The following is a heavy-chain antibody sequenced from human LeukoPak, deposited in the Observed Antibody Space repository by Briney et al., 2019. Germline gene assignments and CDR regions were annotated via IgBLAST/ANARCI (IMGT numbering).Heavy chain of an antibody. D-gene: IGHD6-13*01. J-gene: IGHJ4*02. CDR2: ISWNSGSI. V-gene: IGHV3-9*03. CDR3: AKETATGHFDY. CDR1: GFTFGDYA. Sequence: GRSLRLSCVASGFTFGDYAMHWVRLVPGKGLEWVSGISWNSGSIGYADSVKGRFTISRDNAKNSLYLQMNSLRAEDMALYYCAKETATGHFDYWGQGTLVTVSS.